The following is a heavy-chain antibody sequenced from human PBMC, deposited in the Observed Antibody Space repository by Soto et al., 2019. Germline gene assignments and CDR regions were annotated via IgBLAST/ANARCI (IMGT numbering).Heavy chain of an antibody. Sequence: QVQLVESGGGVVQPGRSLRLSCAASGFTFSSYGMHWVRQAPGKGLEWVAVISYDGSNKYYADSVKGRFTISRDNSKNTLYLQMNSLRAEDTAVYYCAKDRSIAAAGTPDYWGQGTLVTVSS. CDR1: GFTFSSYG. CDR2: ISYDGSNK. V-gene: IGHV3-30*18. D-gene: IGHD6-13*01. J-gene: IGHJ4*02. CDR3: AKDRSIAAAGTPDY.